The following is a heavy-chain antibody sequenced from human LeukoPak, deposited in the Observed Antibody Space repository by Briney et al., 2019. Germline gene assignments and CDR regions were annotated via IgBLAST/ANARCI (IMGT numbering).Heavy chain of an antibody. CDR3: ASSRSPGIAVAGPQFRYYFDY. V-gene: IGHV3-48*01. J-gene: IGHJ4*02. CDR2: ISSSSSTI. D-gene: IGHD6-19*01. Sequence: GGSLRLSCAASGFTFSSYSMNWVRQAPGKGLEWVSYISSSSSTIYYADSVKGRFTISRDNAKNSLYLQMNSLRAEDTAVYYCASSRSPGIAVAGPQFRYYFDYWGQGTLVTVSS. CDR1: GFTFSSYS.